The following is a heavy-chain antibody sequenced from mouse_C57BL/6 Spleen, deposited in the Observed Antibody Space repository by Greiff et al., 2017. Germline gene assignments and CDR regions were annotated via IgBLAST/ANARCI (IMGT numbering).Heavy chain of an antibody. CDR1: GFTFSSYC. D-gene: IGHD1-1*02. CDR2: ISSGGSYS. J-gene: IGHJ4*01. V-gene: IGHV5-6*01. Sequence: EVQLVESGGDLVKPGGSLKLSCAASGFTFSSYCMSWVRQTPDKRLEWVATISSGGSYSSSPDSVTGRFTISRDNAKNTLYLQMSSLKSEDTALYYCAKPGRGAMHYRGQRDSVTVSS. CDR3: AKPGRGAMHY.